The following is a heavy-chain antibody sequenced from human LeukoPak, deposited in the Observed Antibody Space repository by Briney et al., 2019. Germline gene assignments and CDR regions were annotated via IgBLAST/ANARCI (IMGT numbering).Heavy chain of an antibody. CDR3: VMEGLLNWFDP. J-gene: IGHJ5*02. Sequence: SETLSLTCTVSGGSISSYYWSWIRQPPGKGLEWIGYIYTSGSTNYSPSLKSRVTISVDTSKNQFSLKLSSVTAADTAVYYCVMEGLLNWFDPWGQGTLVTVSS. D-gene: IGHD3-10*01. CDR1: GGSISSYY. CDR2: IYTSGST. V-gene: IGHV4-4*09.